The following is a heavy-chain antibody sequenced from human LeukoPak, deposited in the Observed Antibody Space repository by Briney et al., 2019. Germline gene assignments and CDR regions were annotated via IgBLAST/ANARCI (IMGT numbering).Heavy chain of an antibody. CDR2: IRSKAYGGTT. Sequence: GGSLRLSCTASGFTFGDYAMSWFRQAPGKGLEWVGFIRSKAYGGTTEYAASVKGRFTISRDDSKSIAYLQMNSLKTEDTAVYYCTRDLRSGSYKFDYWGQGTLVTVSS. D-gene: IGHD1-26*01. CDR3: TRDLRSGSYKFDY. CDR1: GFTFGDYA. V-gene: IGHV3-49*03. J-gene: IGHJ4*02.